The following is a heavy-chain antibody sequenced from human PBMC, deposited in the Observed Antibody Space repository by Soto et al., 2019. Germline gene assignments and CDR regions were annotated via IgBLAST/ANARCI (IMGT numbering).Heavy chain of an antibody. CDR3: ARDPRTAVAGTSTGQQEGT. Sequence: SVKVSCKASGGTFSSYAISWVRQAPGQGLEWMGGIIPIFGTANYAQKFQGRVTITADKSTSTAYMELSSLRSEDTAVYYCARDPRTAVAGTSTGQQEGTWGQGTLVTVSS. CDR1: GGTFSSYA. CDR2: IIPIFGTA. J-gene: IGHJ5*02. D-gene: IGHD6-19*01. V-gene: IGHV1-69*06.